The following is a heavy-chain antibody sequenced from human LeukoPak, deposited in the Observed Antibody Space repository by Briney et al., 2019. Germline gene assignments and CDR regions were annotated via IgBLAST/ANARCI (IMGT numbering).Heavy chain of an antibody. J-gene: IGHJ4*02. D-gene: IGHD6-13*01. CDR1: GFTFSSYS. CDR2: ISYDGNNK. CDR3: VRDRCSSCHYFDC. Sequence: GGSRRLSCAASGFTFSSYSMHWVGQAPGKGLKGVAAISYDGNNKHYADSVKGRFTISRDTSKNTLYLQMNSLRAEDTAMYYCVRDRCSSCHYFDCWGQGTLVTVSS. V-gene: IGHV3-30-3*01.